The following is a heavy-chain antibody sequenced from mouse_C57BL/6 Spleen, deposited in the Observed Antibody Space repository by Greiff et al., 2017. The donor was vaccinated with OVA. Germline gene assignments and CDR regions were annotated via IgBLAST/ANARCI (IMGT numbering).Heavy chain of an antibody. CDR1: GYTFTSYW. Sequence: QVQLQQPGAELVKPGASVKLSCKASGYTFTSYWMQWVQQRPGKGLEWIGEIDPYDSYTKYHQKFKGKATLTVDTSSSTAYMQRISLTSEDSAVYYGAGGYYGSSSYFDYWGQGTTLTVSS. CDR3: AGGYYGSSSYFDY. D-gene: IGHD1-1*01. J-gene: IGHJ2*01. V-gene: IGHV1-50*01. CDR2: IDPYDSYT.